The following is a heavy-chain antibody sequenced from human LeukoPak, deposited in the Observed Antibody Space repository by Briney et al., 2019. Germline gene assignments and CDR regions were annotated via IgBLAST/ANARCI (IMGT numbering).Heavy chain of an antibody. V-gene: IGHV3-23*01. Sequence: PGGSLRLSCAASGFTVSSNYMSWVRQAPGKGLEWVSAISGSGGSTYYADSVKGRFTISRDNSKNTLYLQMNSLRAEDTAVYYCAKDDYKPSNWFDPWGQGTLVTVSS. D-gene: IGHD4-11*01. J-gene: IGHJ5*02. CDR2: ISGSGGST. CDR3: AKDDYKPSNWFDP. CDR1: GFTVSSNY.